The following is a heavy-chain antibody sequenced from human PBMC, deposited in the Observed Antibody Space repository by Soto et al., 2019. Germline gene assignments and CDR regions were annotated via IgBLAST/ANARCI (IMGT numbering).Heavy chain of an antibody. CDR2: INHSGST. CDR3: ARGVGYSSSWSYYYYYYMDV. J-gene: IGHJ6*03. D-gene: IGHD6-13*01. Sequence: SETLSLTCAVYGGSFSGFYWSWIRQPPGKGLEWIGEINHSGSTNYNPSLKSRVTISVDTSKNQFSLKLSSVTAAGTAVYYCARGVGYSSSWSYYYYYYMDVWGKGTTVTVSS. V-gene: IGHV4-34*01. CDR1: GGSFSGFY.